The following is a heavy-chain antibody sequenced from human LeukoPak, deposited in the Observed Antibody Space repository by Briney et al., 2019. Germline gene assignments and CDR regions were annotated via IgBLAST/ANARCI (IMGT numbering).Heavy chain of an antibody. CDR2: IIPILGIA. Sequence: SVTVSCKASGGTFSSYAISWVRQAPGQGLEWMGRIIPILGIANYAQKFQGRVTITADKSTSTAYMELSSLRSEDTAVYYCARDIVGATRGVGYYFDYWGQGTLVTVSS. V-gene: IGHV1-69*04. J-gene: IGHJ4*02. CDR3: ARDIVGATRGVGYYFDY. CDR1: GGTFSSYA. D-gene: IGHD1-26*01.